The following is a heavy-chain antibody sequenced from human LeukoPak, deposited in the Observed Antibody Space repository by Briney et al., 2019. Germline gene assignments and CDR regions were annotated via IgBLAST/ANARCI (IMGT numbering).Heavy chain of an antibody. CDR1: GYTFTNYA. CDR3: ARDGGNYRFDF. J-gene: IGHJ4*02. D-gene: IGHD1-7*01. CDR2: INDYNGNA. V-gene: IGHV1-18*01. Sequence: ASVKVSCKACGYTFTNYALRWVRQAPAQGREWMAGINDYNGNADYVQNFRGRVTMTTDTSTSTAYMELRSLRSDDTDVYFCARDGGNYRFDFWGRGPRATVSS.